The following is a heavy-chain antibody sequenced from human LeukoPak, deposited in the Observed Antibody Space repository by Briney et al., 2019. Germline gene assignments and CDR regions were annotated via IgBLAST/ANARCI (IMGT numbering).Heavy chain of an antibody. CDR3: AKQWGIVVVPAAMNY. J-gene: IGHJ4*02. Sequence: GGSLRLSCAASGFTFSSYAMSWVRQAPGKGLEWVSAITGSGGSTYYADSVKGRFTISRDNSKHTLYLKMNSPRAEDTAVYYCAKQWGIVVVPAAMNYWGQGTLVTVSS. D-gene: IGHD2-2*01. CDR1: GFTFSSYA. V-gene: IGHV3-23*01. CDR2: ITGSGGST.